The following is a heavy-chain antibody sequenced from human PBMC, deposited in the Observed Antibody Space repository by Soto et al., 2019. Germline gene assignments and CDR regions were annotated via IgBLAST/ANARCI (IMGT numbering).Heavy chain of an antibody. V-gene: IGHV4-39*01. CDR2: IYYSGST. CDR3: AVRYSYGYYYYYGMDV. Sequence: SETLSLTCTVSGGSISSSSYYWGWIRQPPGKGLEWIGSIYYSGSTYYNPSLKSRVTISVDTSKNHFSLKLSSVTAADTAAYYCAVRYSYGYYYYYGMDVWGQGTTVS. CDR1: GGSISSSSYY. D-gene: IGHD5-18*01. J-gene: IGHJ6*02.